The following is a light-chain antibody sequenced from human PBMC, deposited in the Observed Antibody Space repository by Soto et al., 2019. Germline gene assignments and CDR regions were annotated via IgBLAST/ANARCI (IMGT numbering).Light chain of an antibody. CDR1: QTVSTW. CDR2: KVS. V-gene: IGKV1-5*03. J-gene: IGKJ1*01. Sequence: DIQMTQSPSTLSASVGDRVVMTCRASQTVSTWLAWYQQKPGKAPKLLISKVSTLESGVPPRFSGSGSGTEFTLSISSLQPEDFATYYCPQYDGNWWTFGQGTKVEIK. CDR3: PQYDGNWWT.